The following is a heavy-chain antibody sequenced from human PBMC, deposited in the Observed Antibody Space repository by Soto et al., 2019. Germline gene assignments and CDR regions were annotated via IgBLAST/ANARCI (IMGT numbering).Heavy chain of an antibody. J-gene: IGHJ4*02. Sequence: ASVKVSCKASGYTFTSYAMHWVRQAPGQRLEWMGWINAGNGNTKYSQKFQGRVTITRDTSASTAYMELSSLRSEDTAVYYCARGGDDTMVRGVPADYWGQGTLVTVSS. CDR2: INAGNGNT. D-gene: IGHD3-10*01. V-gene: IGHV1-3*01. CDR3: ARGGDDTMVRGVPADY. CDR1: GYTFTSYA.